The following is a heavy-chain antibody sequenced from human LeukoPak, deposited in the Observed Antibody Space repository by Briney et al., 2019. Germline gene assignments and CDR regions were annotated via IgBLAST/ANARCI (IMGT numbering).Heavy chain of an antibody. CDR2: ISGSGGST. Sequence: GGSLRLSCAASGFTFSSYAMSWVRQAPGKGLEWVSAISGSGGSTYYADSVKGRFTISRDNSKNTLYLLMNSLRAEDAAVYYCAKGLMVYAIRGSFDYWGQGTLVTVSS. V-gene: IGHV3-23*01. D-gene: IGHD2-8*01. CDR1: GFTFSSYA. J-gene: IGHJ4*02. CDR3: AKGLMVYAIRGSFDY.